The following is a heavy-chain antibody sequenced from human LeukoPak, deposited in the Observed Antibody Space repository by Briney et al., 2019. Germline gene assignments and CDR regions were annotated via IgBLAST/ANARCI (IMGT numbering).Heavy chain of an antibody. V-gene: IGHV3-33*08. D-gene: IGHD5-18*01. CDR2: IWYDGTNK. Sequence: PGGSLRPSCAASGFTFSSYSMNWVRQAPGKGLEWVAVIWYDGTNKYYADSVKGRFTISRDNSKNTLYLQMNSLRAEDTAVYYCARDQRGFSYSKYYFDYWGQGTLVTVSS. J-gene: IGHJ4*02. CDR1: GFTFSSYS. CDR3: ARDQRGFSYSKYYFDY.